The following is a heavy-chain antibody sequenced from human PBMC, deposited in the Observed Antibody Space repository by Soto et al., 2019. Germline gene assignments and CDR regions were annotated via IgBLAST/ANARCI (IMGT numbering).Heavy chain of an antibody. CDR1: GYTFTSYY. V-gene: IGHV1-46*01. CDR3: ARDRCSGGSCRRPKYFDY. Sequence: GASVKVSCKASGYTFTSYYMHWVRQAPGQGLEWMGIISPNDGSTSYAQKLQGRVTMTTDTSTSTAYMELRSLRSDDTAVYYCARDRCSGGSCRRPKYFDYWGQGTLVTVSS. CDR2: ISPNDGST. J-gene: IGHJ4*02. D-gene: IGHD2-15*01.